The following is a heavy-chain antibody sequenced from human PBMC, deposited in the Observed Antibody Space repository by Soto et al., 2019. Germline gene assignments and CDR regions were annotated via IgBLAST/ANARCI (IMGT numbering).Heavy chain of an antibody. V-gene: IGHV4-59*01. D-gene: IGHD3-9*01. J-gene: IGHJ4*02. CDR1: GGSISSYY. CDR2: IYYSGST. CDR3: ARCGVDYDILTGYYVYYFDY. Sequence: PSETLSLTCTVSGGSISSYYWSWIRQPPGKGLEWIRYIYYSGSTNYNPSLKSRVTKSVDTSKNHFSLKLSSVTAVDTAVYYCARCGVDYDILTGYYVYYFDYWGQGTLVTVSS.